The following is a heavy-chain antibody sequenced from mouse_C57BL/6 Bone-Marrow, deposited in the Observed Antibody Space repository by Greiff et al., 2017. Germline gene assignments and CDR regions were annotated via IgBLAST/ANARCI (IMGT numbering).Heavy chain of an antibody. D-gene: IGHD2-2*01. J-gene: IGHJ4*01. CDR2: LWSGGST. CDR1: GFSLTSYG. Sequence: VMLVESGPGLVQPSQSLSITCPVSGFSLTSYGVHWVRQPPGTGLEWLGVLWSGGSTDYNAAFISRLSISKDNSKSQVFFKMNSLQADDTAIYYCAKDGYDPYAMDYWGQGTSVTVSS. CDR3: AKDGYDPYAMDY. V-gene: IGHV2-4*01.